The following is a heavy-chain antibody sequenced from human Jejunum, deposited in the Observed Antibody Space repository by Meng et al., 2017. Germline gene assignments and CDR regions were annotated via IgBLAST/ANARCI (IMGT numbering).Heavy chain of an antibody. V-gene: IGHV3-21*01. J-gene: IGHJ6*02. CDR2: ISSGSTSI. D-gene: IGHD2-21*01. CDR1: GFTFSSYT. CDR3: ARDLPHIDYGLDA. Sequence: GESLKISCAASGFTFSSYTMNWVRQAPGKGLEWVSSISSGSTSIYYRDAVKGRFTISRDNAKNSLYLQMNSLRAEDTAVYYCARDLPHIDYGLDAWGQGTTVTVSS.